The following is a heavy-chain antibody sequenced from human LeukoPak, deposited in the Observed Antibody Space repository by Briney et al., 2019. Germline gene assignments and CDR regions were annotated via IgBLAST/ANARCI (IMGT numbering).Heavy chain of an antibody. D-gene: IGHD2-15*01. CDR1: GYTFISYD. J-gene: IGHJ5*01. V-gene: IGHV1-8*01. CDR3: ARGGGSWNWFDS. Sequence: ASVKVSCKASGYTFISYDINWVRQATGQGLEWMGWMNPNSGNTGYAQKFQGRVTMTRNTSISTAYMELSSLTSEDTAVYYCARGGGSWNWFDSWGQGTLVTVSS. CDR2: MNPNSGNT.